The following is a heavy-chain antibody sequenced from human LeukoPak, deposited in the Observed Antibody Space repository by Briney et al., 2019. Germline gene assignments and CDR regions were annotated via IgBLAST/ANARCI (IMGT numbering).Heavy chain of an antibody. CDR3: ARLVGLSTTASY. D-gene: IGHD5/OR15-5a*01. V-gene: IGHV1-2*02. CDR1: GYTFIGYY. CDR2: LNPTSGGT. Sequence: ASVKVSCKASGYTFIGYYLHWVRQAPGQGLEWMGWLNPTSGGTKYAQKYQDRVTMTRDTSINTAYMELSRLTSDDTAVYYCARLVGLSTTASYWGQGTLVIVSS. J-gene: IGHJ4*02.